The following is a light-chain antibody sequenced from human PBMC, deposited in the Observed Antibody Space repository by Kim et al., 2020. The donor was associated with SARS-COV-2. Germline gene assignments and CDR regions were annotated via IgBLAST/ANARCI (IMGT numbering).Light chain of an antibody. CDR2: QDD. V-gene: IGLV3-1*01. Sequence: SYELTQPPSESVSPGQTASITCSGDNLGNKYISWYQKKSGQSPVVVIFQDDKRPSGIPERFSGSTSDNTATLTIRGTQAMDEADYYCQAWDSGAVVFGGGTQLTVL. CDR1: NLGNKY. J-gene: IGLJ3*02. CDR3: QAWDSGAVV.